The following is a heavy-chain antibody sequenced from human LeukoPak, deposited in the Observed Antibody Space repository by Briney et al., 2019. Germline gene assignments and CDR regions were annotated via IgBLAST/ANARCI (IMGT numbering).Heavy chain of an antibody. CDR3: ARLASGSYGPLTPFDY. V-gene: IGHV4-4*07. Sequence: PSETLSLTCTVSGGSISSYYWSWIRQPAGKGLEWIGRISSSGSTNYNPSLKSRVTISVDTSKNQFSLRLSSVTAADTAVYYSARLASGSYGPLTPFDYWGQGTLVTVSS. J-gene: IGHJ4*02. CDR1: GGSISSYY. D-gene: IGHD1-26*01. CDR2: ISSSGST.